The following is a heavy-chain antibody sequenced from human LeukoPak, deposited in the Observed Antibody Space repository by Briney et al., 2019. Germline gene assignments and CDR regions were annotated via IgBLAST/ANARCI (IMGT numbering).Heavy chain of an antibody. CDR3: TTDRYCSGGSCYTVEPDYFDY. CDR1: GFTFSSHG. V-gene: IGHV3-23*01. D-gene: IGHD2-15*01. Sequence: GGSLRLSCAASGFTFSSHGMNWVRQAPGKGLEWVSGISPSGGITYYTDSVKGRFTISRDNSKNTLYLQMNSLKTEDTAVYYCTTDRYCSGGSCYTVEPDYFDYWGQGTLVTVSS. CDR2: ISPSGGIT. J-gene: IGHJ4*02.